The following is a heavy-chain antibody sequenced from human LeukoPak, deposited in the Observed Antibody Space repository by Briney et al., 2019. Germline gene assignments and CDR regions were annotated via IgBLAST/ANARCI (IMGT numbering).Heavy chain of an antibody. CDR3: AKRARRGIGADGDGFDI. CDR2: ISWNSAAI. V-gene: IGHV3-9*01. D-gene: IGHD6-13*01. Sequence: GRSLRLSCAASGFIFDDCAMHWVRQVPGKGLEWVSGISWNSAAIGYADSVRGRFIISRDNAKNSLYLQMNSLRFEDTALYYCAKRARRGIGADGDGFDIWGQGTMVTVSS. CDR1: GFIFDDCA. J-gene: IGHJ3*02.